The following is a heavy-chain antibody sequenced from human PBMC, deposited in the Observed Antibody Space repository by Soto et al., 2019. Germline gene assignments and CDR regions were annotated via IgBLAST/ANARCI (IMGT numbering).Heavy chain of an antibody. V-gene: IGHV4-31*03. CDR3: ARAGIVVVPAAMSGYGMDV. CDR2: IYYSGCT. D-gene: IGHD2-2*01. J-gene: IGHJ6*02. CDR1: GGSISSGGYY. Sequence: SETLSLTCTVSGGSISSGGYYWSWIRQHPGKGLEWIGYIYYSGCTYYNPSLKSRVTISVDTSKNQFSLKLSSVTAADTAVYYCARAGIVVVPAAMSGYGMDVWGQGTTVTVSS.